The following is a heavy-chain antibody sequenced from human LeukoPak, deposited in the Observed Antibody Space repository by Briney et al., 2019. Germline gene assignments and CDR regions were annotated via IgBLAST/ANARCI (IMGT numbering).Heavy chain of an antibody. CDR1: GFTFSSYG. CDR2: ISYDGSNK. J-gene: IGHJ4*02. CDR3: AKAPTLASGWYEYYFDY. D-gene: IGHD6-19*01. Sequence: GGSLRLSCAASGFTFSSYGMHWVRQAPGKGLEWVAVISYDGSNKYYADSVKGRFTISRDNSKDTLYLQMNSLRAEDTAVYYCAKAPTLASGWYEYYFDYWGQGTLVTVSS. V-gene: IGHV3-30*18.